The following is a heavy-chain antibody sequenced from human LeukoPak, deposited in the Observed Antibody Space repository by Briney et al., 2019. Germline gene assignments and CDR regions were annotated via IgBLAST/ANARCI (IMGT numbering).Heavy chain of an antibody. D-gene: IGHD2-2*02. CDR1: GFTFGNYA. CDR2: ISGTGGST. V-gene: IGHV3-23*01. Sequence: SGGSLRLSCEASGFTFGNYAMNWVRQAPGKGLEWVSTISGTGGSTYYADSAKGRFTISRDNSKDTLFLQLNSLTAADTAMYFCAKASVAIPQYCNSWGQGTLVTVSS. J-gene: IGHJ5*02. CDR3: AKASVAIPQYCNS.